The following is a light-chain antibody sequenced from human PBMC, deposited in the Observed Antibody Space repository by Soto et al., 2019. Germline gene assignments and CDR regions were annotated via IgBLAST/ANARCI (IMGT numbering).Light chain of an antibody. J-gene: IGLJ2*01. Sequence: QSVLTQPPSASGTPGQRVTIPCSGSSSNIGSNTVNWYQQLPGTAPKLLIYRNNQRPSGVPDRFSGSKSGSSASLAISGLQSDDEADYYRAAWDDSLNGLVFGGGTQVTVL. CDR2: RNN. CDR3: AAWDDSLNGLV. V-gene: IGLV1-44*01. CDR1: SSNIGSNT.